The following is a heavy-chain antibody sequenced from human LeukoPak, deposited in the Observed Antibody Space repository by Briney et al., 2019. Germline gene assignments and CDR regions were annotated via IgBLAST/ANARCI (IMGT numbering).Heavy chain of an antibody. CDR3: ARDRGYHRPLHGMDV. CDR1: GFTFSNSA. CDR2: ISRSGGST. V-gene: IGHV3-23*01. Sequence: GGSLRLSCAASGFTFSNSAMSWVRQAPGKGLEWVSGISRSGGSTEYADSVKGRFTISRHNSKNTLYLQMNSLRAEDTAVYYCARDRGYHRPLHGMDVWGQGTTVTVSS. J-gene: IGHJ6*02. D-gene: IGHD5-12*01.